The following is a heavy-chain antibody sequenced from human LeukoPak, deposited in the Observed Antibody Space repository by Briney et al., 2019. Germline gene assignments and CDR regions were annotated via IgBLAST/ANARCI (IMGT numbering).Heavy chain of an antibody. J-gene: IGHJ3*02. CDR1: GGSISSSSYY. V-gene: IGHV4-39*01. Sequence: TSSETLSLTCTVSGGSISSSSYYWGWIRQPPGKGLEWIGSIYYSGSTYYNPSLKSRVTISVDTSKNQFSLKLSSVTAADTAVYYCARLTASFRGFDIWGQGTMVTVSS. CDR2: IYYSGST. CDR3: ARLTASFRGFDI. D-gene: IGHD3-16*02.